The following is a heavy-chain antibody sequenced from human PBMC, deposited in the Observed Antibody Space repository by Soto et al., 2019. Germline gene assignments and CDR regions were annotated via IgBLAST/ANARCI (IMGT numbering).Heavy chain of an antibody. V-gene: IGHV4-61*08. CDR3: ARGGGPYDSSAYYFDS. Sequence: QVHLQESGPGLVKPSETLSLTCTVSGASVNNGGNYWSWIRQPPGKGLEWIGYIYYSGNTYYNPSLPSRVTMSVDVSKNQFSLRLPSVTAADTAIYYCARGGGPYDSSAYYFDSWGQGALVTVSS. D-gene: IGHD3-22*01. CDR1: GASVNNGGNY. J-gene: IGHJ4*02. CDR2: IYYSGNT.